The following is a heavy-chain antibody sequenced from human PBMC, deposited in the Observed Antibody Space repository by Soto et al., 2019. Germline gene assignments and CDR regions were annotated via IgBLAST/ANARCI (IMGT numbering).Heavy chain of an antibody. CDR1: GGSISSYY. V-gene: IGHV4-59*08. CDR2: VHHSWGS. J-gene: IGHJ6*02. Sequence: QVQLQESGPGLVKPSETMSLSCTVSGGSISSYYWSWFRQSPGKGMEWIGYVHHSWGSSYNPPLQSRVATSLDTSKSQFSLKVTSVTAPDTAVYYCARQGFGPLHGLVAVWGQGTRVTVSS. D-gene: IGHD3-10*01. CDR3: ARQGFGPLHGLVAV.